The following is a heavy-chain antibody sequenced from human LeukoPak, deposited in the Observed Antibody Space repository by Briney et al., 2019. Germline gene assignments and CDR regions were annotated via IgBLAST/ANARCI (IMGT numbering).Heavy chain of an antibody. CDR1: GFTFSSYS. D-gene: IGHD3-9*01. CDR3: ARSWLVTYYYYYYGMDV. Sequence: GGSLRLSCAASGFTFSSYSMNWVRQAPGKGLEWVSYISSSSSTIYYADSVKGRFTISRDNAKNSLYLQMNSLRAEDTAVYYCARSWLVTYYYYYYGMDVWGQGTTVTVSS. V-gene: IGHV3-48*01. J-gene: IGHJ6*02. CDR2: ISSSSSTI.